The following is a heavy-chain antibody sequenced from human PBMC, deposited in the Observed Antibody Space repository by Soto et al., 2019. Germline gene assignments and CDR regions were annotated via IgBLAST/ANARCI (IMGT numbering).Heavy chain of an antibody. CDR1: GYTFTSYD. CDR2: INPSGGST. Sequence: ASVKVSCKASGYTFTSYDINWVRQAPGQGLEWMGIINPSGGSTSYAQKFQGRVTMTRDTSTSTVYMELSSLRSEDTAVYYCARDYDILTGSGAFDIWGQGTMVTVSS. V-gene: IGHV1-46*01. CDR3: ARDYDILTGSGAFDI. D-gene: IGHD3-9*01. J-gene: IGHJ3*02.